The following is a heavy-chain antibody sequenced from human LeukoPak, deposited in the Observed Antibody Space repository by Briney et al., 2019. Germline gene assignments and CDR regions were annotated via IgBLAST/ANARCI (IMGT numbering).Heavy chain of an antibody. CDR2: FDPEDGET. D-gene: IGHD6-19*01. CDR1: GGTFSSYA. J-gene: IGHJ4*02. Sequence: ASVKVSCKASGGTFSSYAISWVRQAPGKGLEWMGGFDPEDGETIYAQKFQGRVTMTEDTSTDTAYMELSSLRSEDTAVYYCATSFISTWRSSGWYYGYWGQGALVTVSS. V-gene: IGHV1-24*01. CDR3: ATSFISTWRSSGWYYGY.